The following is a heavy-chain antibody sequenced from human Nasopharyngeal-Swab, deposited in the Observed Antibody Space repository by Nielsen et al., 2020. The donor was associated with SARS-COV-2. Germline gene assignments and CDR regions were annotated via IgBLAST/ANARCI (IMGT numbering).Heavy chain of an antibody. Sequence: GGSLRLSCAASGFTFSSYDMPWVRQVPVKGLEWVSSIGTEGDTHYPDSVKGRFTISRENAKSSLYLQMNIVRAEDTGVYYCARARGINLGLGVVGDMDVWGKGTTVTVSS. V-gene: IGHV3-13*01. CDR3: ARARGINLGLGVVGDMDV. D-gene: IGHD3-3*01. CDR1: GFTFSSYD. J-gene: IGHJ6*03. CDR2: IGTEGDT.